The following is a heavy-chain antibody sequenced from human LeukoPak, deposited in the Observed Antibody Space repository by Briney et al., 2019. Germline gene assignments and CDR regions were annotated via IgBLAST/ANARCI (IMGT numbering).Heavy chain of an antibody. D-gene: IGHD2-21*01. CDR3: TTYYVGEGGRGH. CDR1: GDSVSSAGYH. V-gene: IGHV4-61*08. Sequence: SETLSLTCSVSGDSVSSAGYHWSWIRRAPGKGLEWIGHSGSPSYNPSLKSRVMISIDTSKNQFSLKVSTVTAADTAVYYCTTYYVGEGGRGHWGPGTLVTVSS. J-gene: IGHJ4*02. CDR2: SGSP.